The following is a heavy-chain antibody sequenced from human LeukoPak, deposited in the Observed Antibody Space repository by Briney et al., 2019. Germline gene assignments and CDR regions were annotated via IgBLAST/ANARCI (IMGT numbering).Heavy chain of an antibody. Sequence: GGSLRLSCAASGFTFSSYWMSWVRQAPGKGLEWVANIKEDGTEKYYQDSVKGRFTISRDNAKNSLYLQMNSLRAEDTAVYYCAREVVLSTSAWFEYWGQGTLVTVSS. V-gene: IGHV3-7*01. CDR2: IKEDGTEK. CDR3: AREVVLSTSAWFEY. J-gene: IGHJ4*02. CDR1: GFTFSSYW. D-gene: IGHD3-22*01.